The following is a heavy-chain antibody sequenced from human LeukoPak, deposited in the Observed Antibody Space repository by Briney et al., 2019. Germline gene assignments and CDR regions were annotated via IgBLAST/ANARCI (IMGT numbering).Heavy chain of an antibody. CDR1: GFTVSNNY. D-gene: IGHD6-13*01. J-gene: IGHJ4*02. V-gene: IGHV3-66*01. CDR2: IYSSGSA. Sequence: PGGSLRLSCAGSGFTVSNNYMNWVRQAPGKRLEWVSVIYSSGSAYYADSVKGRFTLSRDNSKNTLYLQMNSLRAEDTAVYYCARSIVAAALLDHWGQGTLVTVSS. CDR3: ARSIVAAALLDH.